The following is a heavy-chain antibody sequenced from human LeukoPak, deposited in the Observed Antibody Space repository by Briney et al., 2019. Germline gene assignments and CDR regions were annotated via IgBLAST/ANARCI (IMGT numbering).Heavy chain of an antibody. J-gene: IGHJ5*02. CDR3: ARMVRGNWFDP. CDR1: GYTFTSYG. Sequence: GASVKVPCKASGYTFTSYGISWVRQAPGQGLEWMGWISAYNGNTNYAQKLQGRVTMTTDTSTSTAYMELRSLRSDDTAVYYCARMVRGNWFDPWAREPWSPSPQ. D-gene: IGHD3-10*01. CDR2: ISAYNGNT. V-gene: IGHV1-18*01.